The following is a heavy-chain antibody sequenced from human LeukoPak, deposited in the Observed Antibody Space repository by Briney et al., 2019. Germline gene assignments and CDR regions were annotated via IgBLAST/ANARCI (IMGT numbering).Heavy chain of an antibody. D-gene: IGHD5-18*01. CDR2: INPNSGVT. Sequence: GASVKVSCKASGYTFTGYYMHWVRQAPGQGLESMGWINPNSGVTNYAQKFEGRVTMTRDTSITTAYMELSRLRSDDTAVYYCARGGGYSYGSHDYWGQGTLVTVSS. V-gene: IGHV1-2*02. J-gene: IGHJ4*02. CDR3: ARGGGYSYGSHDY. CDR1: GYTFTGYY.